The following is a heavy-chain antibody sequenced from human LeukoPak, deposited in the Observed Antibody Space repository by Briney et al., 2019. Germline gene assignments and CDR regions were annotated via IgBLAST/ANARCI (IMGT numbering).Heavy chain of an antibody. CDR1: GGTFTSYA. J-gene: IGHJ4*02. V-gene: IGHV1-69*04. CDR2: IIPILGIA. D-gene: IGHD1-26*01. Sequence: SVKVSCKASGGTFTSYAISWVRQAPGQGLEWMGRIIPILGIANYARKFQGRVTITADKSTSTAYMELSSLRSEDTAVYYCARGAVGATPSYFDYWGQGTLVTVSS. CDR3: ARGAVGATPSYFDY.